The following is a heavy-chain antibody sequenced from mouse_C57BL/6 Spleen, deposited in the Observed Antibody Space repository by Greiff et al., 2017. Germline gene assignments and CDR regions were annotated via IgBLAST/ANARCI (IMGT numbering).Heavy chain of an antibody. CDR1: GYTFTSYW. Sequence: QVQLQQPGAELVKPGASVKLSCKASGYTFTSYWMHWVKQRPGQGLEWIGMIHPNSGSTNYNEKFKSKATLTVDKSSSTAYMQLSSLTSEDSAVYYCARERDYDGDWFAYWGQGTLVTGSA. CDR3: ARERDYDGDWFAY. CDR2: IHPNSGST. J-gene: IGHJ3*01. V-gene: IGHV1-64*01. D-gene: IGHD2-4*01.